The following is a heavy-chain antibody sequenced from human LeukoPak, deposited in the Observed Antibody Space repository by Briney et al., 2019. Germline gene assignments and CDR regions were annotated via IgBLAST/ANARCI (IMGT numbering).Heavy chain of an antibody. J-gene: IGHJ4*02. V-gene: IGHV4-4*02. CDR3: ARNGPWSLDS. CDR1: GGSIISIDNW. D-gene: IGHD1-1*01. Sequence: SETLSLTCAVSGGSIISIDNWWSWVRQPPGKGLEWIGEIYHSGTTNYNSSLKSRVTISVDKSNNQFSLKLSSVTAADTAVYYCARNGPWSLDSWGQGTLVTVS. CDR2: IYHSGTT.